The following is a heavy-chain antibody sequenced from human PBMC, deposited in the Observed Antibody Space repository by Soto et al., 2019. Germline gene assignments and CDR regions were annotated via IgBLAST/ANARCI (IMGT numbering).Heavy chain of an antibody. CDR1: GGSISSGGHY. CDR3: AREQAYDYTSPGDYYYYGMDV. CDR2: IYYSGST. J-gene: IGHJ6*02. V-gene: IGHV4-31*03. Sequence: QVQLPESGPGLVKPSQTLSLTCTVSGGSISSGGHYLNWIRQHPGKGMAWLGYIYYSGSTYYNPSLKSRVTISVDTSKNQFSLKLSSVTAADTAVYYCAREQAYDYTSPGDYYYYGMDVGGQGTTVTVSS. D-gene: IGHD4-4*01.